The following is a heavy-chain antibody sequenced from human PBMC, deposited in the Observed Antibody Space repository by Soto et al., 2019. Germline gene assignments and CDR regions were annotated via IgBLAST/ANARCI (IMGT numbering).Heavy chain of an antibody. J-gene: IGHJ4*02. V-gene: IGHV1-69*12. CDR3: ARGGGGVNFYYFDY. CDR2: IIPIFGTA. D-gene: IGHD3-10*01. CDR1: GGTFSSYA. Sequence: QVQLVQSGAEVKKPGSSVKVSCKASGGTFSSYAISWVRQAPGQGLEWMGGIIPIFGTANYAQKFQGRVKITADESKSPAYLELSSLRSEDTGVYYWARGGGGVNFYYFDYWGQGTLVTVSS.